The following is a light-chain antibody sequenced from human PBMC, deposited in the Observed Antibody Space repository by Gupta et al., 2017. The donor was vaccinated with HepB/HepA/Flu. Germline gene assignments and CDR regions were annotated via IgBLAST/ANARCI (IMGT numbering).Light chain of an antibody. Sequence: EIVLTQSPATLSLSPVERATLSCRASQSVNVYLAWYQHKPGQAPRLLIFDASNRAPGIPARFSGSGCGTDFTITISSREPEDFAVYYCQQHSNWPPITFGQGTRLEIK. CDR3: QQHSNWPPIT. CDR1: QSVNVY. CDR2: DAS. J-gene: IGKJ5*01. V-gene: IGKV3-11*01.